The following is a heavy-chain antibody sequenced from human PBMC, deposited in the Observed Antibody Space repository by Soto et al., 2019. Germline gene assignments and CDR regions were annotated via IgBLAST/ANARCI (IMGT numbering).Heavy chain of an antibody. Sequence: GGSLRLFCAASGFTFSSYSMNWVRQAPGKGLEWVSSISSSSSYIYYADSVKGRFTISRDNAKNSLYLQMNSLRAEDTAVYYCARVIGGYGYYYYYYGMDVWGQGTTVTVSS. J-gene: IGHJ6*02. D-gene: IGHD3-16*01. CDR3: ARVIGGYGYYYYYYGMDV. CDR2: ISSSSSYI. CDR1: GFTFSSYS. V-gene: IGHV3-21*01.